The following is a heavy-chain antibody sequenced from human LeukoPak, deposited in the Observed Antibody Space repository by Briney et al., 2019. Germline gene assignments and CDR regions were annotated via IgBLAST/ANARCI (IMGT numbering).Heavy chain of an antibody. CDR3: AKGVDGGIAARYYGMDV. D-gene: IGHD6-6*01. J-gene: IGHJ6*02. V-gene: IGHV3-43*01. Sequence: GRSLRLSCAASGFTFDDYTMHWVRQAPGKGLEWVSLISWDGGSTYYADSVKGRFTISRDNSKNSLYLQMNSLRTEDTALYYCAKGVDGGIAARYYGMDVWGQGTTVTVSS. CDR2: ISWDGGST. CDR1: GFTFDDYT.